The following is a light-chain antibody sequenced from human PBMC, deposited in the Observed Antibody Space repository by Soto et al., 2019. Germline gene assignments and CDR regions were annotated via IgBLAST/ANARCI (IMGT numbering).Light chain of an antibody. CDR3: CSYASGSIYV. V-gene: IGLV2-14*01. CDR2: EVG. J-gene: IGLJ1*01. CDR1: RSDVGAFNY. Sequence: QSALTQPASVSGSPGQSITISCTGTRSDVGAFNYVSWYLQYPGKAPQLLIYEVGNRPSGVSNRFSGSKSGNTASLTISGLQAEDEADYYCCSYASGSIYVFGTGTKLTVL.